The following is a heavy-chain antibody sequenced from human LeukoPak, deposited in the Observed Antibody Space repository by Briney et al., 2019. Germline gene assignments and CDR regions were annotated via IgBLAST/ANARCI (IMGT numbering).Heavy chain of an antibody. Sequence: GGSLRLSCVASGFSLSTYSMNWVRQAPGKGLEWISYISSRSSTIYYADSVKGRFTVSRDNARNSLSLQMNSLRADDTAVYYCARQGGHDSSGYYVLDYWGQGTLVTVSS. CDR2: ISSRSSTI. J-gene: IGHJ4*02. CDR3: ARQGGHDSSGYYVLDY. V-gene: IGHV3-48*04. CDR1: GFSLSTYS. D-gene: IGHD3-22*01.